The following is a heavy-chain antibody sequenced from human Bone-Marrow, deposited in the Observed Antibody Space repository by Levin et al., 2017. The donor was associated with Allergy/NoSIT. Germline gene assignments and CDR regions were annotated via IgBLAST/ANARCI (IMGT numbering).Heavy chain of an antibody. Sequence: QTGGSLRLSCVASGYSFSSYAVNWVRQAPGKGLEWVSVISARGRSIYYADSVKGRFTISRDNSKDTVYLQMDSLRGDDTAVYYCAVGWGSFDPWGQGTLVTVSS. J-gene: IGHJ5*02. CDR1: GYSFSSYA. CDR2: ISARGRSI. CDR3: AVGWGSFDP. V-gene: IGHV3-23*01. D-gene: IGHD3-16*01.